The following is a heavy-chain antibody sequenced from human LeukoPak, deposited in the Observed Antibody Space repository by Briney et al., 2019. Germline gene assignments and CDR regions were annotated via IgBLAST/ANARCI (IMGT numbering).Heavy chain of an antibody. Sequence: SETLSLTCAVYGGSFSGYYWSWIRQPPGKGLEWIGEINHSGSTNYNPSLKSRVTISVDTAKTQFSLKLSSVTAADTAVYYCARVDRYYYDSSGYYRRWSLVFGIWGQGTMVTVSS. D-gene: IGHD3-22*01. J-gene: IGHJ3*02. CDR2: INHSGST. CDR3: ARVDRYYYDSSGYYRRWSLVFGI. CDR1: GGSFSGYY. V-gene: IGHV4-34*01.